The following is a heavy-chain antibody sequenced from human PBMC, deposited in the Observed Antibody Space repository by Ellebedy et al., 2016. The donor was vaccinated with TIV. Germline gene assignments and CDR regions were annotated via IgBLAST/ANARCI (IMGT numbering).Heavy chain of an antibody. CDR2: TYYRSKWYN. Sequence: MPSETLSLTCAISGDSVSSNSAGWNWIRQSPSRGLEWLGRTYYRSKWYNDYAVSVKSRITINPDTSKNQFSLQLNSVTPEDTAVYYCERRSSRNVRDVWGQGTTVTVSS. CDR3: ERRSSRNVRDV. D-gene: IGHD6-13*01. V-gene: IGHV6-1*01. J-gene: IGHJ6*02. CDR1: GDSVSSNSAG.